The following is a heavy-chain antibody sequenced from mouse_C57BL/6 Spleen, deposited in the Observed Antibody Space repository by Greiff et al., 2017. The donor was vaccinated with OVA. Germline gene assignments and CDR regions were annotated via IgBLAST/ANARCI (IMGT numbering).Heavy chain of an antibody. D-gene: IGHD2-3*01. CDR2: ISYDGSN. Sequence: EVKLQESGPGLVKPSQSLSLTCSVTGYSITSGYSWNWIRQFPGNKLEWMGYISYDGSNNYNPSLKNRISITRDTSKNQFFLKLNSVTTEDTATYYCASYYDGYYYYAMDYWGQGTSVTVSS. CDR1: GYSITSGYS. V-gene: IGHV3-6*01. J-gene: IGHJ4*01. CDR3: ASYYDGYYYYAMDY.